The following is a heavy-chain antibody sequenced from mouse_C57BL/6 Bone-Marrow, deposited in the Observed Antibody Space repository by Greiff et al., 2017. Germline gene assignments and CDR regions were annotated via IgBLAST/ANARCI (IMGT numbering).Heavy chain of an antibody. D-gene: IGHD1-1*01. CDR1: GFTFSSYA. Sequence: EVKLMESGEGLVKPGGSLKLSCAASGFTFSSYAMSWVRQTPEKRLVWVAYISSGGDYIYYADTVKGRFTISRDNARKTLYRQMSSLNSEDTAMCYCKREWRGYYGSRFWYFDDWDRGARVNVST. V-gene: IGHV5-9-1*02. J-gene: IGHJ1*03. CDR3: KREWRGYYGSRFWYFDD. CDR2: ISSGGDYI.